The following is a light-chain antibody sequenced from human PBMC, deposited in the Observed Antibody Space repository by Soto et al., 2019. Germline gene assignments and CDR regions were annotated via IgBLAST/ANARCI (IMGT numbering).Light chain of an antibody. J-gene: IGKJ5*01. CDR2: DAS. CDR3: QQRSDWPPIT. Sequence: EVVWTQSPATLSLSPGDRATLSCRASQSVSTYLAWYQQKPGQAPRLLIYDASNRATGIPARFSGSGSGTDFTFTISSIEPEDFAVYDCQQRSDWPPITFGQGTRLDI. CDR1: QSVSTY. V-gene: IGKV3-11*01.